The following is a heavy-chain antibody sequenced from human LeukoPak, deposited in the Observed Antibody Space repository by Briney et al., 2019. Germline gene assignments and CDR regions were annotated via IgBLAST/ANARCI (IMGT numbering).Heavy chain of an antibody. J-gene: IGHJ6*03. Sequence: GGSLRLSCAASGFTFSSYTMSWVRQAPGKRLELVSVLYSDGSTYYADSVKGRFTISRDNSKNTLFLQMNSLRAEDTAVYYCAREFSDYGGKAPPSYYCYYMDVWGKGTTVSVSS. CDR3: AREFSDYGGKAPPSYYCYYMDV. CDR2: LYSDGST. V-gene: IGHV3-53*01. CDR1: GFTFSSYT. D-gene: IGHD4-23*01.